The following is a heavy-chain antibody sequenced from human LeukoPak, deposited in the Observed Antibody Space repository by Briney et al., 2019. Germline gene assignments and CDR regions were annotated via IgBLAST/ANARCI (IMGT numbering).Heavy chain of an antibody. J-gene: IGHJ6*03. Sequence: GGSLRLSCAASGFTFSSYSMNWVRQAPGKGLEWVSYISSSSSTIYYADSVKGRFTTSRDNAKNSLYLQMNSLRAEDTAVYYCARLLGDYYYYMDVWGKGTTVTVSS. CDR1: GFTFSSYS. D-gene: IGHD3-16*01. CDR2: ISSSSSTI. CDR3: ARLLGDYYYYMDV. V-gene: IGHV3-48*01.